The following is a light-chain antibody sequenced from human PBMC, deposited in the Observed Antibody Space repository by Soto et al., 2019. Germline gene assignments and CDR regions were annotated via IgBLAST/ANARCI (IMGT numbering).Light chain of an antibody. CDR1: SSDVGSYNR. V-gene: IGLV2-18*02. J-gene: IGLJ1*01. Sequence: QSVLTQPPSVSGSPGQSVTISCSGTSSDVGSYNRVSWYQQAPGTAPKVMIYEVSNRPSGVPDRFSGSKSGNTASLTISGVQPEDEADYYCDSSTSSNTYVFGTGTKVTVL. CDR3: DSSTSSNTYV. CDR2: EVS.